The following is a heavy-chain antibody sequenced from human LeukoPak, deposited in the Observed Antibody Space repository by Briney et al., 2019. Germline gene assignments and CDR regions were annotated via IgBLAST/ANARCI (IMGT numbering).Heavy chain of an antibody. CDR2: IWYDGSNK. CDR1: GFTFSSYG. D-gene: IGHD3-3*01. CDR3: ARDGYRITIFGVVPPTNWFDP. V-gene: IGHV3-33*01. J-gene: IGHJ5*02. Sequence: PGGSLRLSCAASGFTFSSYGMHWVREAPGKGLEWVAVIWYDGSNKYYADSVKGRFTIPRDNSKNTLYLQMNSLRAEDTAVYYCARDGYRITIFGVVPPTNWFDPWGQGTLVTVSS.